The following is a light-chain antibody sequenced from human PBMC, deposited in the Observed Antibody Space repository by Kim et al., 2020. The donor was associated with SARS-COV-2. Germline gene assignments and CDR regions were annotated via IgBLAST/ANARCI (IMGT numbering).Light chain of an antibody. CDR3: TAWDSSLDAQV. CDR1: NTNVGNQG. V-gene: IGLV10-54*04. CDR2: RNN. J-gene: IGLJ3*02. Sequence: QTATLTCTGRNTNVGNQGATWLQQHQGHPPKLLFYRNNNRPSGISERFSASRSGNTASLTITGLQPEDEADYYCTAWDSSLDAQVFGGGTQLTVL.